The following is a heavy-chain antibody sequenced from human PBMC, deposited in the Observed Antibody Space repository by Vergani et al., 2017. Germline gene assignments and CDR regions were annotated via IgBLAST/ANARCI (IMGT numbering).Heavy chain of an antibody. D-gene: IGHD3-22*01. CDR3: ARDEGYYDSSGYYYYYYGMDV. Sequence: QVQLQESGPGLVKPSQTLSLTCTVSGGSISSGSYYWSWIRQPAGKGLEWIWRIYTSGSTNYNPSLKSRVTISVDTSKNQFSLKLSSVTAADTAVYYCARDEGYYDSSGYYYYYYGMDVWGQGTTVTVSS. J-gene: IGHJ6*02. V-gene: IGHV4-61*02. CDR1: GGSISSGSYY. CDR2: IYTSGST.